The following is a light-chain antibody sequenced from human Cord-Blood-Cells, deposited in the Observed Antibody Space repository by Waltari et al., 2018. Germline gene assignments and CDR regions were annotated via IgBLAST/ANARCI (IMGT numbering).Light chain of an antibody. J-gene: IGKJ2*01. CDR1: QSLLHSNGYNY. V-gene: IGKV2-28*01. CDR3: MQALQTPYT. CDR2: FGS. Sequence: DIVMTQSPLSLPVTPGEPASISCRSSQSLLHSNGYNYLDWYLQKPGQSPQLLIYFGSNRASGVPDRFSGSGSGTDFTLNISRVEAEDVGVYYCMQALQTPYTFGHGTKLEIK.